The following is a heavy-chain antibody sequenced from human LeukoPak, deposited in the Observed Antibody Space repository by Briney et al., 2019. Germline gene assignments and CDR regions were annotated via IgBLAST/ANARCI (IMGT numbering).Heavy chain of an antibody. Sequence: ASVKVSCKASGYTFTGYYMHWVRQAPGQGLEWMGGINPNSGRTNYAQKFQGRVTMTRDTSISTAYMELSRLRSDDTAVYYCAGSDYSSGWYTGYFQHWGQGTLVTVSS. V-gene: IGHV1-2*02. CDR1: GYTFTGYY. J-gene: IGHJ1*01. CDR3: AGSDYSSGWYTGYFQH. D-gene: IGHD6-19*01. CDR2: INPNSGRT.